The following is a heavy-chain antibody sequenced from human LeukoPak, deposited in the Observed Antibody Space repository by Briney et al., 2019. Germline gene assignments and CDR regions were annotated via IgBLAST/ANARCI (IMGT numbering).Heavy chain of an antibody. J-gene: IGHJ4*02. Sequence: GGSLRLSCAASGFTFSSYSMNWGRQAPGKGLEWVSYISSSSSTIYYADSVKGRFTISRDNAKNSLYLQMNSLRAEDTAVYYCGRWGVEAGIDDWGQGTLVIVSS. D-gene: IGHD6-13*01. CDR2: ISSSSSTI. CDR1: GFTFSSYS. V-gene: IGHV3-48*04. CDR3: GRWGVEAGIDD.